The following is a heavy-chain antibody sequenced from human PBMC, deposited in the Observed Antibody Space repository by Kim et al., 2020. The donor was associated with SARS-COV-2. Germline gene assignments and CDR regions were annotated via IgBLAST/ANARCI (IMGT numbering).Heavy chain of an antibody. V-gene: IGHV3-7*01. D-gene: IGHD6-19*01. CDR1: GFTFSSYW. CDR3: ARLGLIAVYNWFDP. Sequence: GGSLRLSCAASGFTFSSYWMSWVRQAPGKGLEWVANIKQDGSEKYYVDSVKGRFTISRDNAKNSLYLQMNSLRAEDTAVYYCARLGLIAVYNWFDPWGQGTLVTVSS. CDR2: IKQDGSEK. J-gene: IGHJ5*02.